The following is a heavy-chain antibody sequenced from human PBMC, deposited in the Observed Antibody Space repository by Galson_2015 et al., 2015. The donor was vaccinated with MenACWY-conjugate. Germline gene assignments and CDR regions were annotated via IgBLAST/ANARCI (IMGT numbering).Heavy chain of an antibody. J-gene: IGHJ6*02. V-gene: IGHV4-59*08. CDR3: ARGTVVVVAARVSYYYYGMDV. CDR2: IFYSGGT. CDR1: GGSLSSFY. Sequence: ETPSPTCTVSGGSLSSFYWSWIPQPPRRGLGWVGYIFYSGGTNYNPSLKSRVTISVDTSKNQFSLKLSSVTAADTAVYYCARGTVVVVAARVSYYYYGMDVWGQGTTVTVS. D-gene: IGHD2-15*01.